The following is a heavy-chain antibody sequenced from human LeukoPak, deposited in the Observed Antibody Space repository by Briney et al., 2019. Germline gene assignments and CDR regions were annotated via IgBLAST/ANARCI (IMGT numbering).Heavy chain of an antibody. CDR3: ARAGSRTAAGTVDWYSDL. J-gene: IGHJ2*01. V-gene: IGHV3-13*04. CDR2: FGTAGDT. CDR1: GFTFNNYD. Sequence: GGSLRLSCAASGFTFNNYDMHWVRQPTGKGLEWVSGFGTAGDTYYPGSLKGRFTISRDNAKSSLFLQMSSLRAGDTAVYYCARAGSRTAAGTVDWYSDLWGRGPLVTVSS. D-gene: IGHD6-13*01.